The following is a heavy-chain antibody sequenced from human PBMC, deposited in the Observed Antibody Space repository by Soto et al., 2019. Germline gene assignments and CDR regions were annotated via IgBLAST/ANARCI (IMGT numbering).Heavy chain of an antibody. J-gene: IGHJ4*02. CDR1: GGSISSYY. Sequence: PSETLSLTCTVSGGSISSYYWSWIRQPPGKGLEWIGYIYYSGSTNYNPSLKSRVTISVDTSKNQFSLKLSSVTAADTAVYYCARVTNKYYYGSGSHGFGYWGQGTLVTVSS. V-gene: IGHV4-59*12. CDR2: IYYSGST. CDR3: ARVTNKYYYGSGSHGFGY. D-gene: IGHD3-10*01.